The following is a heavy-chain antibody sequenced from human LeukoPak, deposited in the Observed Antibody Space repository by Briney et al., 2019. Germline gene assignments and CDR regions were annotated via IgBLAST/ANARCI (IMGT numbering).Heavy chain of an antibody. CDR2: IIPIFGTA. D-gene: IGHD3-22*01. J-gene: IGHJ4*02. V-gene: IGHV1-69*05. CDR3: ARDRRYYYDSSGYYNFDY. CDR1: GGTFSSYA. Sequence: SVKVSCKASGGTFSSYAISWVRQAPGQGLEWMGRIIPIFGTANYARKFQGRVTITTDESTSTAYMELSSLRSEDTAVYYCARDRRYYYDSSGYYNFDYWGQGTLVTVSS.